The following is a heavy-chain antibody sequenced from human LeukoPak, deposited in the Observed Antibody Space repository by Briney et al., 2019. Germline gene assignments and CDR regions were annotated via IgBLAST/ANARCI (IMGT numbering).Heavy chain of an antibody. CDR1: GYTXTGYY. J-gene: IGHJ4*02. CDR3: ARVRGDSSWYGLDY. CDR2: INPDSGGT. D-gene: IGHD6-13*01. Sequence: ASVKVSCKTSGYTXTGYYIHGVRQAPGQGLELMGWINPDSGGTNYAQKFQGRVTMTRDTSISAGYMELSGLRPDDTAVFYCARVRGDSSWYGLDYWGQGTLVSVSS. V-gene: IGHV1-2*02.